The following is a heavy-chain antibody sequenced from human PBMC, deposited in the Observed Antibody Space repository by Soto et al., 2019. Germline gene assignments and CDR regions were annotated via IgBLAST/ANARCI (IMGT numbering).Heavy chain of an antibody. J-gene: IGHJ4*02. V-gene: IGHV3-23*01. D-gene: IGHD3-3*01. CDR1: GFSFASFA. Sequence: HPGGSLRLSCTTSGFSFASFAMTWVRQAPGKGLEWAATISGSDGKTYYADSVKGRFSISRDTSRNTLYLQMNSLRADDTAIYYCAKWSYLDYWGQGTPVTVYS. CDR2: ISGSDGKT. CDR3: AKWSYLDY.